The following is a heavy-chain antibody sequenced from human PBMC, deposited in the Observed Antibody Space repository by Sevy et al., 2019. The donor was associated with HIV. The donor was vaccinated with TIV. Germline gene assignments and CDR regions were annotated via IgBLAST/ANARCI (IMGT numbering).Heavy chain of an antibody. J-gene: IGHJ3*02. V-gene: IGHV1-24*01. CDR1: EYTLTELS. CDR3: ATGYYDSSGYYQDAFDI. CDR2: FDPEDGET. D-gene: IGHD3-22*01. Sequence: ASVKVSCKVSEYTLTELSMHWVRQAPGKGLEWMGGFDPEDGETIYAQKFQGRVTMTEDTSTDTAYMELSSLRSEDTAVYYCATGYYDSSGYYQDAFDIWGQGTMVTVSS.